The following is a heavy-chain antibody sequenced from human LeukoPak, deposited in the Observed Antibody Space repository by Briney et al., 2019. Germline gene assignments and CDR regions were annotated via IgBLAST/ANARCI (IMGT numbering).Heavy chain of an antibody. CDR1: GFTFSSYG. D-gene: IGHD3-10*01. CDR2: IRYDGSSK. V-gene: IGHV3-30*02. Sequence: PGGSLRLSCAASGFTFSSYGMHWVRQAPGKGLEWVAFIRYDGSSKYYADSVKGRFTISRDNSKNTLYLQMNSLRAEDTAVYYCAKGAITMVRAPFDYWGQGTLVTVSS. CDR3: AKGAITMVRAPFDY. J-gene: IGHJ4*02.